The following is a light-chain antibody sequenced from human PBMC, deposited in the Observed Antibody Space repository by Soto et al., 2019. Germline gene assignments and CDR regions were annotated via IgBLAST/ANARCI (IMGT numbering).Light chain of an antibody. Sequence: SVLTQSPATLSLSPGERATLSCGASQSVNSYLAWYQQKPGQAPRPLIYGASSRATGIPDRFSGSGSGTDFTLTISRLEPEDFAVYYCQQYGSSPPITFGQGTRLEIK. J-gene: IGKJ5*01. CDR1: QSVNSY. V-gene: IGKV3-20*01. CDR3: QQYGSSPPIT. CDR2: GAS.